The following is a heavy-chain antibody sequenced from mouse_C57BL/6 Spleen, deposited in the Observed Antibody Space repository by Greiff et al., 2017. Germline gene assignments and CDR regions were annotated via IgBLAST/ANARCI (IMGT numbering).Heavy chain of an antibody. CDR1: GYTFTDYE. J-gene: IGHJ3*01. D-gene: IGHD2-3*01. V-gene: IGHV1-15*01. Sequence: VQLQQSGAELVRPGASVTLSCKASGYTFTDYEMHWVKQTPVHGLEWIGAIDPETGGTAYNQKFKGKAILTADKSSSTAYMELRSLTSEDSAVYYCTRGGYYPWFAYWGQGTLVTVSA. CDR3: TRGGYYPWFAY. CDR2: IDPETGGT.